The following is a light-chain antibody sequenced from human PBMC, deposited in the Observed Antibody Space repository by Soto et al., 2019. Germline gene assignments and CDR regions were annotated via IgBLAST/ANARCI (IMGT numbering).Light chain of an antibody. CDR3: SLYTTSTTFV. CDR2: EVS. V-gene: IGLV2-18*01. J-gene: IGLJ1*01. CDR1: TSDVGSYNR. Sequence: SALTQPPSVPASPGQSGTISCAGTTSDVGSYNRVSWYQQSPGTAPKLMVYEVSNRPSGVSDRFSGSKSGNTASLTISGLQAEDEADYYCSLYTTSTTFVFGTGTKVTVL.